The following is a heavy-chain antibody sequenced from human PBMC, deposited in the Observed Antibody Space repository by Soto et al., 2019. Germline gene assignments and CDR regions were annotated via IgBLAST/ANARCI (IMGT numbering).Heavy chain of an antibody. CDR2: IDPIGGNT. CDR3: VRGYCTSSASCEGDFQH. CDR1: GYTFTTYH. V-gene: IGHV1-46*01. D-gene: IGHD2-2*01. Sequence: QVQLEQSGAEVKEPGASVKISCKASGYTFTTYHIHWVRQAPGQGLDWMGMIDPIGGNTGYARKFQDRVAMTRDTSTGTAYIEVNSLRVDYTAMYFCVRGYCTSSASCEGDFQHWGQGTLVTVSS. J-gene: IGHJ1*01.